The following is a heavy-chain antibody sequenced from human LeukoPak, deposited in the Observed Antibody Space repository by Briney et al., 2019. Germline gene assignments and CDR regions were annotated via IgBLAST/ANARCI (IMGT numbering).Heavy chain of an antibody. J-gene: IGHJ4*02. CDR1: GFTFSSYA. V-gene: IGHV3-23*01. CDR3: AKEQLILPFDY. Sequence: GGSLTLSCAASGFTFSSYAMSWVRQAPGMGLEWFSDISGSGGSTYYADSVKGRFTISRDNSKNTLYLQMNSLRAEDTAVYYCAKEQLILPFDYWGQGTLVTVSS. CDR2: ISGSGGST. D-gene: IGHD6-6*01.